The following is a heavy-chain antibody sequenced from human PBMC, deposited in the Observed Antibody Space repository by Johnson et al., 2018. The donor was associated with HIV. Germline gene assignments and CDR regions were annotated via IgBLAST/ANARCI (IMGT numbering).Heavy chain of an antibody. CDR1: GFTFSSYW. CDR3: AKELGIPSGWYRGAFDI. Sequence: VQLVESGGGLVKPGGSLRLSCAASGFTFSSYWMHWVRQAPGKGLVWVSRINSDGSSTNYADSVKGRFTISRDNAKNTLYLQMNSLRAEDTAVYYCAKELGIPSGWYRGAFDIWGQGTMVTVSS. CDR2: INSDGSST. J-gene: IGHJ3*02. V-gene: IGHV3-74*01. D-gene: IGHD6-19*01.